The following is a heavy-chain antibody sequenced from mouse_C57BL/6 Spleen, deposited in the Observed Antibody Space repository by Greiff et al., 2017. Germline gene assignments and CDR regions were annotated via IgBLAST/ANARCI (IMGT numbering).Heavy chain of an antibody. CDR1: GYTFTSYW. D-gene: IGHD1-1*01. CDR2: IDPSDSET. Sequence: QVQLQQPGAELVRPGSSVKLSCKASGYTFTSYWMHWVKQRPIQGLEWIGNIDPSDSETHYNQKFKDKATLTVEKSSSTAYMQLISLTSEDSAVYSCAISLITTVGSDYWGQGTTLTVSS. CDR3: AISLITTVGSDY. V-gene: IGHV1-52*01. J-gene: IGHJ2*01.